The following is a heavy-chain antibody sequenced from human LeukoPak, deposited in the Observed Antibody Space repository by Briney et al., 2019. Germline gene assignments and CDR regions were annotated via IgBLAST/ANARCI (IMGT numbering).Heavy chain of an antibody. CDR1: GFTFASYS. D-gene: IGHD4/OR15-4a*01. Sequence: PGGSLRLSCAASGFTFASYSMNWVRQAPGKGLEWVSPISSSSSYIYYADSVKGRFTISRDNAKNSLYLQMNSLRAEDTAVYYCARDPNMVVTYLFDYWGQGTLVTVSS. CDR3: ARDPNMVVTYLFDY. J-gene: IGHJ4*02. CDR2: ISSSSSYI. V-gene: IGHV3-21*01.